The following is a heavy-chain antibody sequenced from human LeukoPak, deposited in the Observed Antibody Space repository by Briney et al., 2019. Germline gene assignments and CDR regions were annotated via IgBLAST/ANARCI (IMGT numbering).Heavy chain of an antibody. Sequence: SETLSLTCTVSGGSISGFYWSWIRQPPGKGLEWIGFIYYSGSTNYNPSLKSRVTISVDASKNQFSLKLSSATAADTAVYYCAREEPATGLDYWGQGTLVTVSS. CDR3: AREEPATGLDY. CDR2: IYYSGST. CDR1: GGSISGFY. J-gene: IGHJ4*02. D-gene: IGHD6-13*01. V-gene: IGHV4-59*01.